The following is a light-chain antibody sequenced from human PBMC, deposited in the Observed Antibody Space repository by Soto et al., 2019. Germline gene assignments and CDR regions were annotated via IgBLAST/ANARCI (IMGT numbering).Light chain of an antibody. Sequence: IVMTQSPATLSMSPGDRATLSCRASQNVANNVAWYQQKPGQAPRLLIYGASIRATGVPARFSGSGSGTEFTLTIDSLQSEDFAVFYCHQATSGLRTFGRGTRVEV. J-gene: IGKJ1*01. CDR2: GAS. CDR3: HQATSGLRT. V-gene: IGKV3-15*01. CDR1: QNVANN.